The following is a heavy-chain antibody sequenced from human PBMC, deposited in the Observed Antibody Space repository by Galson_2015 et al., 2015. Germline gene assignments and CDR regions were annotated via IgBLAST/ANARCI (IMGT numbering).Heavy chain of an antibody. J-gene: IGHJ4*02. CDR2: IINSGGST. CDR1: GFTFSSYA. CDR3: AKDREYCTSSSCYHHFDF. D-gene: IGHD2-2*01. Sequence: LRLSCAASGFTFSSYAMCWVRQAPGKGLEWVSTIINSGGSTYYADSVKGRFTISRDNSKNTLSLQMNSLRAEDTAVYYCAKDREYCTSSSCYHHFDFWGQGTLVTVSS. V-gene: IGHV3-23*01.